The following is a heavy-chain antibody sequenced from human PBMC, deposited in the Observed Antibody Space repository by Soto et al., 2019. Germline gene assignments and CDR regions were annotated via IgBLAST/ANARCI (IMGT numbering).Heavy chain of an antibody. CDR2: ISGSGGST. D-gene: IGHD6-13*01. V-gene: IGHV3-23*01. CDR1: GFTFSNYA. Sequence: EVQLLESGGGLVQPGGSLRLSCAASGFTFSNYAVTGVRQAPGKGLEWVSTISGSGGSTYYADSVKGRFTISRDNSKNTLYVQMNSLRAEDTAVYYCAKDQGSSWYEIDYWGQGTLVTVSS. CDR3: AKDQGSSWYEIDY. J-gene: IGHJ4*02.